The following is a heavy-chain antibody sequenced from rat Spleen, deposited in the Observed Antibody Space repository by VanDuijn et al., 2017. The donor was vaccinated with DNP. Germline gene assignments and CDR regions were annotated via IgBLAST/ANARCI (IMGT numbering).Heavy chain of an antibody. CDR1: GFTFSDYY. Sequence: EVQLVESGGGLVKPGRSLKLSCAASGFTFSDYYMAWVRQAPTKGLEWVAYIGSDGYAPYYGDSVKGRFTISRDNAKSTLYLQMDSLRSEETATYYCARRVPGGGAMDAWGQGTSVTVSS. D-gene: IGHD1-4*01. V-gene: IGHV5S11*01. J-gene: IGHJ4*01. CDR2: IGSDGYAP. CDR3: ARRVPGGGAMDA.